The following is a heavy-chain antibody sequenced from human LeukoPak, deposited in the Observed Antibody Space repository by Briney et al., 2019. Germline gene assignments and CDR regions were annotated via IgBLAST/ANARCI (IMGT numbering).Heavy chain of an antibody. J-gene: IGHJ5*02. CDR3: ARTISGYYYGWFDP. CDR2: ISAYNGNT. Sequence: AASVKVSCKASGYTFTSYGISGVRQAPGQGLEWMGWISAYNGNTNYAQKLQGRVTMTTDTSTSTAYMELRSLRSDDTAVYYCARTISGYYYGWFDPWGQGTLVTVSS. D-gene: IGHD3-22*01. CDR1: GYTFTSYG. V-gene: IGHV1-18*01.